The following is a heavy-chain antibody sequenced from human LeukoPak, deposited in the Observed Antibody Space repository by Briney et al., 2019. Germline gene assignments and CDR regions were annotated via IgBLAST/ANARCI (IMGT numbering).Heavy chain of an antibody. Sequence: ASVKVSCKAAGYTFTNYYMHWRRQAPGEGLEGRGIINPSGGITNYAQKFQGRVTMNTDKSTSRAYMELRSLRSDDTAVYYSARDQTSSWYTAFDYWGQGTLVTVSS. CDR3: ARDQTSSWYTAFDY. V-gene: IGHV1-46*01. D-gene: IGHD6-13*01. CDR1: GYTFTNYY. CDR2: INPSGGIT. J-gene: IGHJ4*02.